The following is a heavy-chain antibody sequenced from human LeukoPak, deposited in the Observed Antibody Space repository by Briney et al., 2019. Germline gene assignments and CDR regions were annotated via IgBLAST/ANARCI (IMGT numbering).Heavy chain of an antibody. CDR1: GVSISSYY. Sequence: PSETLSLTCTVSGVSISSYYWSWIRQPAGKGLGWIGRIYTSGSTNYNPSLKSRVTMSVDTTKNQFSLKLSSVTAAGTAVYYCASSYSSSSALVFDYWGQGTLVTVSS. CDR2: IYTSGST. D-gene: IGHD6-6*01. V-gene: IGHV4-4*07. J-gene: IGHJ4*02. CDR3: ASSYSSSSALVFDY.